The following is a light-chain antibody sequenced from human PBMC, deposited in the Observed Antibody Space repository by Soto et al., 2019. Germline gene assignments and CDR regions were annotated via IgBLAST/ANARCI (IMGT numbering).Light chain of an antibody. V-gene: IGKV3-20*01. CDR1: QSVSSSY. Sequence: EIVLTQSPGTLSLSPGERTTLSCRASQSVSSSYLAWYQQKPGQAPRRLIFGASSRATGIPDRFSGSGSGKDFTLTINRLEPEDCAVYYCQQYGSSPSWTFGQRTKVEIK. J-gene: IGKJ1*01. CDR3: QQYGSSPSWT. CDR2: GAS.